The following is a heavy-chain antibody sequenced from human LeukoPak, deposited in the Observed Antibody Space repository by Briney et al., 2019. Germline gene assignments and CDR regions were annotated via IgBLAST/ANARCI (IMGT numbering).Heavy chain of an antibody. CDR1: GFTVSSNY. Sequence: GGSLRLSCAASGFTVSSNYMSWVRQAPGKGLEWVSVIYSGGSTYYADSVKGRFTISRDNSKNTLYLQMNSLRAEDTAVYYCARVPPREYYFDCWGQGTLVTVSS. CDR2: IYSGGST. V-gene: IGHV3-53*01. CDR3: ARVPPREYYFDC. D-gene: IGHD3-10*01. J-gene: IGHJ4*02.